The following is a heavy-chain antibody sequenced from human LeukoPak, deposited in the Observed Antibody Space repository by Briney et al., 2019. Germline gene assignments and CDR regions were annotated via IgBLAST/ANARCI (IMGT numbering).Heavy chain of an antibody. Sequence: GGSLRLSCAASGFTFDDYGMSWVRQAPGKGLEWVSGINWNGGSTGYADSVKSRFTISRDNAKNSLYLQMNSLRAEDTALYHCARAYSSSWGLGYYYYMDVWGKGTTVTVSS. CDR2: INWNGGST. D-gene: IGHD6-13*01. CDR1: GFTFDDYG. CDR3: ARAYSSSWGLGYYYYMDV. V-gene: IGHV3-20*01. J-gene: IGHJ6*03.